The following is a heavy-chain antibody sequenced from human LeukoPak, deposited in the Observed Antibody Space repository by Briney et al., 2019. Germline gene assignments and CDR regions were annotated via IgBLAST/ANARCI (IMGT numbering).Heavy chain of an antibody. D-gene: IGHD6-19*01. CDR3: AKGSDSGWYGAYFDY. J-gene: IGHJ4*02. CDR2: ITGGGGGT. V-gene: IGHV3-23*01. Sequence: GGSLRLSCAASGLTFSSYAMSWVRQAPGKGLEWVSAITGGGGGTYYADSVKGRFTISRDNSKNTLYLQMNSLRAEDTAVYYCAKGSDSGWYGAYFDYWGQGTLVTVSS. CDR1: GLTFSSYA.